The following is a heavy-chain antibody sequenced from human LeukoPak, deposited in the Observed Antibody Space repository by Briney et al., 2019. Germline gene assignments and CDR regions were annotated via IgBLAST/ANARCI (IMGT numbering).Heavy chain of an antibody. CDR1: GGSITSYF. CDR3: ARDLVTVTKGFDI. Sequence: PSETLSLTCTVSGGSITSYFWSWIRQPPGKGLEWIGFIYYRGSTNYNPSLKSRVTISVDTSKNQFSLKLSSVTAADTAVYYCARDLVTVTKGFDIWGLGTMVSVSS. D-gene: IGHD4-17*01. CDR2: IYYRGST. V-gene: IGHV4-59*12. J-gene: IGHJ3*02.